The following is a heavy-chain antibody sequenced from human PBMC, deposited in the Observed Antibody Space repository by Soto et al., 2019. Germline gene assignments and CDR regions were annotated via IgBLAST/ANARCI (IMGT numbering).Heavy chain of an antibody. J-gene: IGHJ5*02. CDR1: GGTFSSYA. V-gene: IGHV1-69*13. CDR2: IIPIFGTA. CDR3: ARDPGYVGNWFDP. D-gene: IGHD5-12*01. Sequence: ASVKVSCKASGGTFSSYAISWVRQAPGQGREWMGGIIPIFGTANYAQKFQGRVTITGDASASTAYMELSSLRSEDTAVYYCARDPGYVGNWFDPWGQGTLVTVSS.